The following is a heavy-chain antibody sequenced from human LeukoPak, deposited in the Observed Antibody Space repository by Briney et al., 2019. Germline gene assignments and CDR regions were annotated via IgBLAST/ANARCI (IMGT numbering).Heavy chain of an antibody. CDR2: ISYDGSNK. J-gene: IGHJ1*01. CDR3: AKDTREYGDYVHFQH. D-gene: IGHD4-17*01. CDR1: GFTFSSYR. Sequence: PGRSLRLSCAASGFTFSSYRIHWVRQAPGKGLEWVAVISYDGSNKYYADSVKGRFTISRDNSKNTLYLQMNSLRAEDTALYYCAKDTREYGDYVHFQHWGQGTLVTVSS. V-gene: IGHV3-30*18.